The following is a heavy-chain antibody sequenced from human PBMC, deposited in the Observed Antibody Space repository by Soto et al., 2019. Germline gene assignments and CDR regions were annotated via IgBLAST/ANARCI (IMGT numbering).Heavy chain of an antibody. CDR3: AKPSIVEATLNCFDH. CDR1: GFTFSHYG. CDR2: ISFDGSNK. Sequence: QVQLVESGGGVVQPGRSLRLSCAASGFTFSHYGIHWVRQAPGKGLEWVAVISFDGSNKYYADSVKGRFTISRDNTKNTMYLQMNSLRAEDTAVYYCAKPSIVEATLNCFDHWGQGTLVTVSS. J-gene: IGHJ4*02. V-gene: IGHV3-30*18. D-gene: IGHD1-26*01.